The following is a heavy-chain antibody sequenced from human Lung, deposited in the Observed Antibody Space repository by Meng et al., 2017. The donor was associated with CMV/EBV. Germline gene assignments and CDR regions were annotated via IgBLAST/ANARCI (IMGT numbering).Heavy chain of an antibody. CDR3: ARGSAVGAMGCDY. CDR1: GGSFSSYT. D-gene: IGHD1-26*01. CDR2: IIPMFGTV. J-gene: IGHJ4*02. Sequence: CKGSGGSFSSYTFSWVRQAPGQGLEWMGEIIPMFGTVNSAQKFQGRVTITADESTTTAYMDLSSLRSDDTALYFCARGSAVGAMGCDYWGQGTLVTVSS. V-gene: IGHV1-69*01.